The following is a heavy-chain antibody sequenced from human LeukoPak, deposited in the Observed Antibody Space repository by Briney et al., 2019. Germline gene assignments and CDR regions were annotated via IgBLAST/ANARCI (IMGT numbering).Heavy chain of an antibody. Sequence: GASVKVSCKASGYTFTGYYMHWVRQAPGQGLEWMGWINPNSGGTNYAQKFQGRVTMTRDTSISTAYMELSRLRSDDTAVYYCARDSGIAVAGTRYFDYWGQGTLGTVSS. CDR2: INPNSGGT. J-gene: IGHJ4*02. V-gene: IGHV1-2*02. CDR3: ARDSGIAVAGTRYFDY. D-gene: IGHD6-19*01. CDR1: GYTFTGYY.